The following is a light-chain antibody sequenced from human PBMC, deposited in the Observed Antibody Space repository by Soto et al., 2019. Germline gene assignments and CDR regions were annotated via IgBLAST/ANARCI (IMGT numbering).Light chain of an antibody. CDR3: SSYTKTGRV. CDR1: SSDVGGYSF. Sequence: QSALTQPASVSGSPGQSITISCTGTSSDVGGYSFVSWYQQHPGKAPKLIIYGVTSRPSGVSSRFSGSKSGNTASLTISGLQAEDEADYYCSSYTKTGRVFGGGTKLTVL. CDR2: GVT. V-gene: IGLV2-14*01. J-gene: IGLJ3*02.